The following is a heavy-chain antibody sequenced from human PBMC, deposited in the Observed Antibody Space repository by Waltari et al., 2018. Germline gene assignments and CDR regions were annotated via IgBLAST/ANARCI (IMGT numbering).Heavy chain of an antibody. J-gene: IGHJ4*02. CDR3: ARALDYFRRENYFDY. CDR2: IMPLFGTS. CDR1: GDTFTTYG. Sequence: QSGAEVKKPGSSVRVSCRASGDTFTTYGFNWVRQAPGQGLEWVGRIMPLFGTSNYAQKFQDRVTITADKYTSTVYMELNSLRPEDTAVYYCARALDYFRRENYFDYWGQGTPVTVSS. V-gene: IGHV1-69*06. D-gene: IGHD4-17*01.